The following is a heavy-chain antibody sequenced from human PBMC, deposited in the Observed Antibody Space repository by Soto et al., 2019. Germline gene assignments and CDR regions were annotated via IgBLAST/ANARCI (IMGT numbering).Heavy chain of an antibody. Sequence: QVQLVQSGAEVKKPVSSVKLSCKASGGSFSIYGISWVRQAPGQGLEWMGGIMPRFHTTTYAQKFHGRITITADESTNIAYLQLDSLRSEDTALFYCARERYGDFDADPFDIWGQGTMVTVSS. CDR2: IMPRFHTT. V-gene: IGHV1-69*01. CDR3: ARERYGDFDADPFDI. CDR1: GGSFSIYG. D-gene: IGHD4-17*01. J-gene: IGHJ3*02.